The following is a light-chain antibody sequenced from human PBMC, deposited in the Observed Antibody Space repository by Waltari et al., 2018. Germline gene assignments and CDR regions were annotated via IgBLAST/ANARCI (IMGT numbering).Light chain of an antibody. CDR1: SGHSNYA. CDR2: VNSDGSY. Sequence: ASLGASVKLTCTLSSGHSNYAIAWLQRQPEKGPRYLMTVNSDGSYIKGDGIPDRFSGSSSGADRYLTIASLQSEDEADYYCETGGFGIWRFGGGTKLTVL. J-gene: IGLJ2*01. V-gene: IGLV4-69*01. CDR3: ETGGFGIWR.